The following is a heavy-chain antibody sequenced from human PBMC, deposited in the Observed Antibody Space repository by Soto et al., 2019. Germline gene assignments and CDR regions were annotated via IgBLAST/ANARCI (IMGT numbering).Heavy chain of an antibody. CDR2: LKGDGSKE. D-gene: IGHD3-10*01. Sequence: EVQLVESGGDLVQPGASLRLSCMASGFTFSGFWMAWVRQVPGKWLECVANLKGDGSKENYVDSVKGRFTISRDNAKNSLYRQMNSLRAEDTALYDCARDLTYGLSSVYYDVFDTWGQGTMGTVSS. J-gene: IGHJ3*02. CDR3: ARDLTYGLSSVYYDVFDT. V-gene: IGHV3-7*01. CDR1: GFTFSGFW.